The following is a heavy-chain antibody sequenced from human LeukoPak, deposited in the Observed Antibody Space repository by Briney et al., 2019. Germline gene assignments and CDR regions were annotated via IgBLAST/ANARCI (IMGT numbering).Heavy chain of an antibody. V-gene: IGHV4-31*03. CDR1: GGSISSGGYY. CDR3: ARVRCSGGSCFYFDY. D-gene: IGHD2-15*01. J-gene: IGHJ4*02. CDR2: IYYSGST. Sequence: SETPSLTCTVSGGSISSGGYYWSWIRQHPGKGLEWIGYIYYSGSTYYNPSLKSRVTISVDTSKNQFSLKLSSVTAADTAVYYCARVRCSGGSCFYFDYWGQGALVTVSS.